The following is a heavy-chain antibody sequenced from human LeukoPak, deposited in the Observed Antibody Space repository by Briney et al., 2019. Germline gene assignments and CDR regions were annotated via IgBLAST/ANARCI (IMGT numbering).Heavy chain of an antibody. Sequence: PGGSLRLSCAASGFTFSSYAMHWVRQAPGKGLEWVAVISYDGSNKYYADSVKGRFTISRDNSENTLYLQMNSLRVEDTAVYYCARDVTEMSTFGEGFDYWGQGTLVTVSS. J-gene: IGHJ4*02. D-gene: IGHD5-24*01. CDR1: GFTFSSYA. V-gene: IGHV3-30-3*01. CDR2: ISYDGSNK. CDR3: ARDVTEMSTFGEGFDY.